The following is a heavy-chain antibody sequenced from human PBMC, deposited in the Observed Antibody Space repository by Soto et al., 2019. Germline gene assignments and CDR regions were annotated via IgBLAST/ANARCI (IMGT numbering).Heavy chain of an antibody. CDR1: GVTFSSYA. Sequence: QVQLVQSGAEVKKPGSSVKVSCKASGVTFSSYAISWVRQAPGQGLEWMGGIIPIFGTANYAQKFQGRVTITADESTSTAYMELSSLRSEDTAVYYCARGAYDSSGYQYYFDYWGQGTLVTVSS. J-gene: IGHJ4*02. V-gene: IGHV1-69*01. CDR2: IIPIFGTA. CDR3: ARGAYDSSGYQYYFDY. D-gene: IGHD3-22*01.